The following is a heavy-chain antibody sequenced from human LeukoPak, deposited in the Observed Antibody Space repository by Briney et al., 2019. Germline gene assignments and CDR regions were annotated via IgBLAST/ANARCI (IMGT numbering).Heavy chain of an antibody. CDR1: GGSFSGYY. J-gene: IGHJ4*02. D-gene: IGHD5-24*01. CDR3: ARMARWLQCYYFYY. CDR2: INHSGST. V-gene: IGHV4-34*01. Sequence: PPETLPLTCAVYGGSFSGYYWSWIRQPPGKGLEWIGEINHSGSTNYNPSLKSRVTISVDTSKNQFSLKLSAVTAADTAVYYCARMARWLQCYYFYYWGQGTLVTVSS.